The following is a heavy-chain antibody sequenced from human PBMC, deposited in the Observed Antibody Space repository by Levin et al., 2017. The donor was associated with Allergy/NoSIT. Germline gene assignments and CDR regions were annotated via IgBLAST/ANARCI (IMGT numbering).Heavy chain of an antibody. V-gene: IGHV4-59*05. Sequence: SQTLSLTCTVSGGSISSYYWSWIRQPPGKGLEWSGSIYYSGTTYYNPSLTSRITVSVDTSKNQFSLKLRSVTAADTAIYYCASRTYRAWGQGPLVTVSS. CDR1: GGSISSYY. CDR2: IYYSGTT. CDR3: ASRTYRA. D-gene: IGHD3-16*02. J-gene: IGHJ5*02.